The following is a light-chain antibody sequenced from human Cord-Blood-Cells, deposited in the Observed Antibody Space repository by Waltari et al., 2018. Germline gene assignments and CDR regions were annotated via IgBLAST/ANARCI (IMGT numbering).Light chain of an antibody. CDR3: QQYGSSPLT. CDR2: GAS. V-gene: IGKV3-20*01. Sequence: EIVLTQSPGTLSLSPGERATLSCRARQRVSSSYLAWYQQKPGQAPMLLIYGASSRATGIPDRFSGSGSGTDFTLTISRLEPEDFAVYYCQQYGSSPLTFGGGTKVEIK. CDR1: QRVSSSY. J-gene: IGKJ4*01.